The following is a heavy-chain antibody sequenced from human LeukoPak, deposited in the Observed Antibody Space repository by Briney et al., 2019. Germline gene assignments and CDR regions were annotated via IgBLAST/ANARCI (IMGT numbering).Heavy chain of an antibody. D-gene: IGHD5-18*01. CDR1: GGSFSGYY. J-gene: IGHJ4*02. Sequence: SETLSLTCAVYGGSFSGYYWSWIRQPPGKGLEWIGEINHSGSTNYNPSLKSRVTISVDTSKNQFSLKLSSVTAADTAVYYCARAGEYSYGPDYWGQGTLVTVSS. CDR2: INHSGST. CDR3: ARAGEYSYGPDY. V-gene: IGHV4-34*01.